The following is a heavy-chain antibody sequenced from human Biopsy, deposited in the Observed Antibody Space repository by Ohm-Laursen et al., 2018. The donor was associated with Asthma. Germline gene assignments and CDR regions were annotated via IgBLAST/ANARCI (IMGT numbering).Heavy chain of an antibody. CDR3: ARHWDWGSFFDY. J-gene: IGHJ4*02. D-gene: IGHD7-27*01. CDR2: ISYTGSA. CDR1: GGSMSSSSYY. V-gene: IGHV4-39*01. Sequence: TLSLTCTVSGGSMSSSSYYWGWIRQPPGKGLEWMGSISYTGSAYHNPSLKSRVTISVDTSKNPFSLKLSSVTAADTAVYHCARHWDWGSFFDYWGQGTPVTVSS.